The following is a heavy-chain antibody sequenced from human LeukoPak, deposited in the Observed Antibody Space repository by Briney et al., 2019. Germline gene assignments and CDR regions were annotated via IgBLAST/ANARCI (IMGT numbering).Heavy chain of an antibody. J-gene: IGHJ4*02. Sequence: KPSETLSLTRTVSGGSISSYYWSWIRQPPGKGLEWIGYIYYSGSTNYNPSLKSRVTISVDTSKNQFSLKLSSVTAADTAVYYCARVTSYCSSTSCPDYWGQGTLVTVSS. D-gene: IGHD2-2*01. CDR2: IYYSGST. CDR1: GGSISSYY. CDR3: ARVTSYCSSTSCPDY. V-gene: IGHV4-59*12.